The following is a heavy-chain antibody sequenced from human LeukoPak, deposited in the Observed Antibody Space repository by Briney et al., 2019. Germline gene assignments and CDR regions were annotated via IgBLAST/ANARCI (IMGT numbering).Heavy chain of an antibody. D-gene: IGHD3-9*01. J-gene: IGHJ6*04. CDR3: AKDFLPGYYSYYGIDV. CDR2: ISISVSTT. Sequence: GGSLRLSCAASRFTFSNYAMSWGRQAPHKGLEWVSAISISVSTTYYADSVKGRFTISRDNSKNTLYLQMNSLSADDTAVYYCAKDFLPGYYSYYGIDVWGKGTTVSVSS. CDR1: RFTFSNYA. V-gene: IGHV3-23*01.